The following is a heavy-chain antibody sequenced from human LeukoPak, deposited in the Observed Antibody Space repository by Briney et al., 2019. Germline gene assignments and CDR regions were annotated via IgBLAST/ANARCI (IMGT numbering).Heavy chain of an antibody. J-gene: IGHJ4*02. CDR3: ARDQAESSGFDY. D-gene: IGHD6-6*01. CDR1: GFTFSSYG. V-gene: IGHV3-33*01. Sequence: PGGSLRLSCAASGFTFSSYGMHWVRQAPGKGLEWVAVIWYDGSNKYYADSAKGRFTISRDNSKNTLYLQMNSLRAEDTAVYYCARDQAESSGFDYWGQGTLVTVSS. CDR2: IWYDGSNK.